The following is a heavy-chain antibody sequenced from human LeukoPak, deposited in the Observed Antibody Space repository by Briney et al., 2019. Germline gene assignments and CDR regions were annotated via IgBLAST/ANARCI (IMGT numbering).Heavy chain of an antibody. D-gene: IGHD6-13*01. Sequence: PGRSLRLSCAASGFTFDDYAMHWVRHAPGKGLEWVANIKQDGSEKYYVDSVKGRFTISRDNAKNSLYLQVNSLRAEDTAVYYCARDRAFIAAAGYTLDYWGQGTLVTVSS. V-gene: IGHV3-7*01. J-gene: IGHJ4*02. CDR3: ARDRAFIAAAGYTLDY. CDR2: IKQDGSEK. CDR1: GFTFDDYA.